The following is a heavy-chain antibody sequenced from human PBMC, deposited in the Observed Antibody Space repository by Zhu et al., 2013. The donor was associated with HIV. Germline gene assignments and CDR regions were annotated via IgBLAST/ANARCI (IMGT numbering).Heavy chain of an antibody. CDR1: GYIFTSLD. CDR3: VRGRDGDGYNYGY. Sequence: QVQLVQSGAEVKKPGASVKVSCKASGYIFTSLDINWVRQATGQGPEWMGWMNPNSGNRGYAQKFQGRVTMTRNTSIRTAYLELSSLKSEDTAVYYCVRGRDGDGYNYGYWGQGTLVTVSS. J-gene: IGHJ4*02. D-gene: IGHD5-12*01. V-gene: IGHV1-8*01. CDR2: MNPNSGNR.